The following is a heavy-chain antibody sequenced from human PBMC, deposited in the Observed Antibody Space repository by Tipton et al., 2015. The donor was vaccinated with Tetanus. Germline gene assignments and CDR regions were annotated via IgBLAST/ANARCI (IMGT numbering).Heavy chain of an antibody. CDR3: ARDTYYGDPLGYFDL. D-gene: IGHD4-17*01. CDR2: INHSGST. J-gene: IGHJ2*01. CDR1: AGSFSGYY. V-gene: IGHV4-34*01. Sequence: LRLSCAVYAGSFSGYYWTWIRQSPGEGLEWIGEINHSGSTNYNPSLKSRVTMSVDTSRDQFSLKLKSVTAADTAVYYCARDTYYGDPLGYFDLWGRGTLVTVSS.